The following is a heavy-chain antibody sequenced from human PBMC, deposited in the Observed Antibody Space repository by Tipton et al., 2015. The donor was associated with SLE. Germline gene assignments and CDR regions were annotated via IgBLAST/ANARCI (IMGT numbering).Heavy chain of an antibody. Sequence: TLSLTCAVYGGSFSGYYWSWIRQPPGKGLEWIGEINHSGSTNYNPSLKSRVTISVDTSKNQFSLKLSSVTAADTAVYYCARGNYYDSSGYDAFDIWGQGTMVTVSS. CDR3: ARGNYYDSSGYDAFDI. D-gene: IGHD3-22*01. CDR2: INHSGST. CDR1: GGSFSGYY. J-gene: IGHJ3*02. V-gene: IGHV4-34*01.